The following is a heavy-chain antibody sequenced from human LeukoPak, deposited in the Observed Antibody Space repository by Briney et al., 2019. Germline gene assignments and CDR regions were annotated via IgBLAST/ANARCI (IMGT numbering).Heavy chain of an antibody. CDR3: ARASMIVVVMGDY. Sequence: ASVKVSCKASGYTFTGYYMHWVRQAPGQGLEWMGWINPNSGGTNYAQKFQGRVTMTRDTSISTLYMELSRLTSDDTAMYYCARASMIVVVMGDYWGQGTLVTVSS. J-gene: IGHJ4*02. V-gene: IGHV1-2*02. CDR1: GYTFTGYY. CDR2: INPNSGGT. D-gene: IGHD3-22*01.